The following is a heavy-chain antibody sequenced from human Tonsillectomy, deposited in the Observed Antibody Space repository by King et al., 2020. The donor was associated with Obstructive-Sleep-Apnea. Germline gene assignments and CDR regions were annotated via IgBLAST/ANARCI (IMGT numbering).Heavy chain of an antibody. J-gene: IGHJ4*02. CDR2: IRDQSYGGTT. Sequence: VQLVESGGGLVQPGRSLRLSCTASGFSFADYAMSWFRLAPGKGLEWVGFIRDQSYGGTTQYAASVKGRFSISRDDSKGITYLQMDSLKTEDTAVYYCTRGAQYYGSGTSDYWGQGTLVSVSS. V-gene: IGHV3-49*03. CDR1: GFSFADYA. D-gene: IGHD3-10*01. CDR3: TRGAQYYGSGTSDY.